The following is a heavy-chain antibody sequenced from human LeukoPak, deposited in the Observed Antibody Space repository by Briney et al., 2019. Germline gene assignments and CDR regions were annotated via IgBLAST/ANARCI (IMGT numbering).Heavy chain of an antibody. CDR1: GYTFTSYG. Sequence: EASVKVSCKASGYTFTSYGISWVRQAPGQGLEWMGWISAYNGNTNYAQKLQGRVTMTTDTSTSTAYMEPRSLRSDDTAVYYCARGSLGTHYYDSSGYGDWGQGTLVTVSP. J-gene: IGHJ4*02. CDR3: ARGSLGTHYYDSSGYGD. V-gene: IGHV1-18*01. CDR2: ISAYNGNT. D-gene: IGHD3-22*01.